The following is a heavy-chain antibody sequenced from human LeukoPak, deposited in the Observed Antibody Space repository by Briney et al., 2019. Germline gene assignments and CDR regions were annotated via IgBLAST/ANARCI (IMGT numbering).Heavy chain of an antibody. CDR3: ASYYDSSGYYYLDY. D-gene: IGHD3-22*01. Sequence: GASVKVSCKASGYTFTVYYMHWVRQAPGQGPELMGWINPNSGGTNYAQKFQGRVTMTRDTSISTAYMELSRLRSDDTAVYYCASYYDSSGYYYLDYWGQGTLVTVSS. V-gene: IGHV1-2*02. J-gene: IGHJ4*02. CDR1: GYTFTVYY. CDR2: INPNSGGT.